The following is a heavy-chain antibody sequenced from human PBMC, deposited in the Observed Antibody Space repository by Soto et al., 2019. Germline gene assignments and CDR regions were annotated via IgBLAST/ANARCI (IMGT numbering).Heavy chain of an antibody. D-gene: IGHD6-13*01. CDR2: IKSKTDGGTT. J-gene: IGHJ3*02. CDR1: GFTFSNAW. V-gene: IGHV3-15*01. CDR3: TTGAAAAGTDAFDI. Sequence: GGSLRLSCAASGFTFSNAWMSWVRQAPGKGLEWVGRIKSKTDGGTTDYAAPVKGRFTISRDDSKNTLYLQMNSLKTEDTAVYYCTTGAAAAGTDAFDIWGQGTMVTVSS.